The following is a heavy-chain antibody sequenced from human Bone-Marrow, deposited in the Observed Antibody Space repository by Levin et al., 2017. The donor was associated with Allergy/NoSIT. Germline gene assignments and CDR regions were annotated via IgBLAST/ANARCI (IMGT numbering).Heavy chain of an antibody. D-gene: IGHD6-13*01. J-gene: IGHJ5*02. V-gene: IGHV2-5*02. CDR2: IYWDDDK. CDR1: GFSLTTSGVG. Sequence: NGSGPTLAKPTQTLTLTCTFSGFSLTTSGVGVGWIRQPSGKALEWLAIIYWDDDKRYSPALKSRLTIAKDTSKNQVVPTMTNLDPVDTDAYYCAHGANEGSSSWYNNWFDPWGLGTLVTVSS. CDR3: AHGANEGSSSWYNNWFDP.